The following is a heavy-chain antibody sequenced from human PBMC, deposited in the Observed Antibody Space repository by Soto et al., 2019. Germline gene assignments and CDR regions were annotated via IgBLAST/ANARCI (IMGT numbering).Heavy chain of an antibody. V-gene: IGHV1-69*12. D-gene: IGHD4-4*01. CDR3: ARDNDRLQLGGNYYYILDV. CDR1: GGTFSSSA. Sequence: QVQLVQSGAEMKEPGSSVKVSCKTSGGTFSSSAISWLRQAPGQGLEWMGGIIPLCRTPDYAQKFQGRVTIAADESTSKAYMELSSLTSEDTAVYYCARDNDRLQLGGNYYYILDVWGQGTTITVS. J-gene: IGHJ6*02. CDR2: IIPLCRTP.